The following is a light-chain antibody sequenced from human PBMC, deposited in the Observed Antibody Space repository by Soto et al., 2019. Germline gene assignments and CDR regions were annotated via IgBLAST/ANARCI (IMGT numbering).Light chain of an antibody. V-gene: IGLV2-8*01. CDR2: EED. J-gene: IGLJ1*01. CDR3: LSYGGSNNYV. CDR1: SSDVGGYHY. Sequence: QSVLTQPPSASESPGQSVTISCTGTSSDVGGYHYVSWYQHPPGRGRSLLIYEEDKRPPRVLGRFSGSNSGNTASQAVYGLQADDEAEYYCLSYGGSNNYVFGTGNKVTDL.